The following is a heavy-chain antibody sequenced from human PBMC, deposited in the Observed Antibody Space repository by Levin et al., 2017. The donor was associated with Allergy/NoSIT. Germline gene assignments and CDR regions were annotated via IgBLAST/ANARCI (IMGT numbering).Heavy chain of an antibody. J-gene: IGHJ6*02. CDR1: GGSISSSSYY. Sequence: SETLSLTCTVSGGSISSSSYYWGWIRQPPGKGLEWIGSIYYSGSTYYNPSLKSRVTISVDTSKNQFSLKLSSVTAADTAVYYCAGGYSSSWDQFYYYYGMDGWGQGTTVTVSS. D-gene: IGHD6-13*01. CDR2: IYYSGST. V-gene: IGHV4-39*01. CDR3: AGGYSSSWDQFYYYYGMDG.